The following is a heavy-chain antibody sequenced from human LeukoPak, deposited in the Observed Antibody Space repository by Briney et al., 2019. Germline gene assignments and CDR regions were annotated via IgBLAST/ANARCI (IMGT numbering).Heavy chain of an antibody. CDR1: GFTVSSNY. CDR3: ARPSGGIAARPLGYYMDV. J-gene: IGHJ6*03. CDR2: IYSGGST. V-gene: IGHV3-66*02. D-gene: IGHD6-6*01. Sequence: GGSLRLSCAASGFTVSSNYMSWVRQAPGKGLEWVSVIYSGGSTYYADSVRGRFTISRDNSKNTLYLQMNSLRAEDTAVCYCARPSGGIAARPLGYYMDVWGKGTTVTVSS.